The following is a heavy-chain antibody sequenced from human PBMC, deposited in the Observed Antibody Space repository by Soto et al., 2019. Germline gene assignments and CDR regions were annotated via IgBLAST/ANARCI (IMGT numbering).Heavy chain of an antibody. CDR2: IIPIFGTA. J-gene: IGHJ4*02. D-gene: IGHD6-13*01. Sequence: SVKVSCKASGGTFSSYAISWVRQAPGQGLEWMGWIIPIFGTANYAQKFQGRVTITADESTSTAYMELSSLRSEDTAVYYCARVPGIAAAGDYWGQGTLVTVSS. V-gene: IGHV1-69*13. CDR1: GGTFSSYA. CDR3: ARVPGIAAAGDY.